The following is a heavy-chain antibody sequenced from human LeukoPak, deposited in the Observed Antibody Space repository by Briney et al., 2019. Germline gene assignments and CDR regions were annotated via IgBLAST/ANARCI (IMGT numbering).Heavy chain of an antibody. J-gene: IGHJ4*02. CDR1: GFTVSSNY. CDR3: ASYSSLDY. V-gene: IGHV3-53*01. CDR2: IYSGGST. D-gene: IGHD6-13*01. Sequence: GGSLRLSCAASGFTVSSNYMNWVRQAPGKGLEWVSLIYSGGSTYYADSVKGRFTISRDNSKNTLYLQMNSLRAEDTAVYYCASYSSLDYWGQGTLVTVSS.